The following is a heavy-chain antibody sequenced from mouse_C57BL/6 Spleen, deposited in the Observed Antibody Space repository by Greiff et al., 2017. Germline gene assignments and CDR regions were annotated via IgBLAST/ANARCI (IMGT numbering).Heavy chain of an antibody. Sequence: VNVVESGPGLVQPSQSLSITCTVSGFSLTSYGVHWVRQSPGKGLEWLGVIWRGGSTDYNAAFMSRLSITKDNSNVQVFFKMNSLQADDTAIYYCSTNWDEGSWFAYWGQGTLVTVSA. CDR2: IWRGGST. V-gene: IGHV2-5*01. D-gene: IGHD4-1*01. CDR3: STNWDEGSWFAY. CDR1: GFSLTSYG. J-gene: IGHJ3*01.